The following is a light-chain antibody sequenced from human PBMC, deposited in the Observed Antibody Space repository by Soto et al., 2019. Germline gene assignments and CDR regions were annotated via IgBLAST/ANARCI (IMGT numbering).Light chain of an antibody. V-gene: IGKV3-20*01. Sequence: EIVLTQSPATLSFSPGERATLSCRASQSVNSNYVAWYQHKPGQGPRLLFYGATHRATGIPDRISGSGSGTDFTLTISRLEPEDFAVYYCQQYGNSPQTFGQGTKVEIK. CDR2: GAT. J-gene: IGKJ1*01. CDR3: QQYGNSPQT. CDR1: QSVNSNY.